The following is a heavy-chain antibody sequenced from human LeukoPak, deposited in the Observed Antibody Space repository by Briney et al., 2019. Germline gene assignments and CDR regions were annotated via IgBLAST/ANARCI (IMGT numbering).Heavy chain of an antibody. CDR1: GFTFSSYS. J-gene: IGHJ6*03. Sequence: GGSLRLSCAASGFTFSSYSMNWVRQAPGKGLEWVSSISSSSSFIHYADSVKGRFTISRDNAKNTLYLQMNSLRAEDTAVYYCAKGGDYYYYYMDVWGKGTTVTISS. D-gene: IGHD3-16*01. V-gene: IGHV3-21*01. CDR2: ISSSSSFI. CDR3: AKGGDYYYYYMDV.